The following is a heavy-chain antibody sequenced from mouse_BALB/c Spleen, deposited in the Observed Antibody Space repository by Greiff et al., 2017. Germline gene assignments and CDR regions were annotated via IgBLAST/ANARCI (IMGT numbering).Heavy chain of an antibody. J-gene: IGHJ4*01. CDR1: GFSLTSYG. CDR2: IWSGGST. CDR3: ARNDYGSGYAMDY. Sequence: VKLQESGPGLVQPSQSLSITCTVSGFSLTSYGVHWVRQSPGKGLEWLGVIWSGGSTDYNAAFISRLSISKDNSKSQVFFKMNSLQANDTAIYYCARNDYGSGYAMDYWGQGTSVTVSS. V-gene: IGHV2-2*02. D-gene: IGHD2-4*01.